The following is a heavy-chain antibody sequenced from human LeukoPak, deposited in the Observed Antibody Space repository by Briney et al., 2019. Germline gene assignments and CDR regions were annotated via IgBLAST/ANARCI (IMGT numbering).Heavy chain of an antibody. Sequence: GGSLRLSCAASGFTFSSYSMNWVRQAPGKGLEWVSYISSSSSYIYYADSVKGRFTISRDNAKNSLYLQMNSLRAEDTAVYYCARDRGGYSSSSDAFDIWGQGTMVTVSS. CDR1: GFTFSSYS. CDR2: ISSSSSYI. V-gene: IGHV3-21*05. J-gene: IGHJ3*02. D-gene: IGHD6-13*01. CDR3: ARDRGGYSSSSDAFDI.